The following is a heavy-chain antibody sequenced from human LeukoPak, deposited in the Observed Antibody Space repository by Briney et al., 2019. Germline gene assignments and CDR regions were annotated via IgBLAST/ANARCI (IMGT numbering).Heavy chain of an antibody. Sequence: PSETLSLTCSVSGGSISSSHYYWNWVRQPAGKGLEWIGRISSSGSTTYSPSLKSRVTISVDTSKNQFSLKLNSVTAADTAVYYCARRVRFRDGWVFDSWGQGTPVTVSS. V-gene: IGHV4-61*02. J-gene: IGHJ4*02. CDR3: ARRVRFRDGWVFDS. CDR2: ISSSGST. D-gene: IGHD5-24*01. CDR1: GGSISSSHYY.